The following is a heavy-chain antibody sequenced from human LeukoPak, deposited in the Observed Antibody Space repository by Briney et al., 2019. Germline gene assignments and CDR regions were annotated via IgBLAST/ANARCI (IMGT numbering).Heavy chain of an antibody. J-gene: IGHJ4*02. D-gene: IGHD5-12*01. V-gene: IGHV4-39*07. Sequence: SETLSLTCTVSGGSISTSSYYWSWIRQPPGKGLEWIGEINHSGSTNYNPSLKSRVTISVDKSKNQFSLKLSSVTAADTAMYYCARYRGASGYHFDYWGQGTLVTVSS. CDR2: INHSGST. CDR3: ARYRGASGYHFDY. CDR1: GGSISTSSYY.